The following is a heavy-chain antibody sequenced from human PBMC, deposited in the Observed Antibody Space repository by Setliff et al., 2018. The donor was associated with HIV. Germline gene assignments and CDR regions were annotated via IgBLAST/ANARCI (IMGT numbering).Heavy chain of an antibody. Sequence: ASVKVSCKASGYIFTSHKIHWVRQAPGQGLEWMGIITPSDSYTVYAQKCQGRVTMTRDTSTSTVYMELSSLRSEDTAVYYCARGGIAAAGIGYWGQGTLVTVSS. CDR2: ITPSDSYT. J-gene: IGHJ4*02. V-gene: IGHV1-46*01. CDR3: ARGGIAAAGIGY. D-gene: IGHD6-13*01. CDR1: GYIFTSHK.